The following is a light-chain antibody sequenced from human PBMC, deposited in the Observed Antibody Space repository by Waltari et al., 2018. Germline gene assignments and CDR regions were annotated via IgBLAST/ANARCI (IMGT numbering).Light chain of an antibody. CDR1: QSLVPVDGNTY. J-gene: IGKJ2*01. CDR2: WVF. Sequence: VMTQSPVSLSVTLGQAASISCKSSQSLVPVDGNTYLNWFHQRQGQSPRRLIYWVFNRDSGVPDRFSGSGSGTDFTLRISRVEAEDFGVYYCMQGTRWPYTFGQGTQLDIK. CDR3: MQGTRWPYT. V-gene: IGKV2-30*02.